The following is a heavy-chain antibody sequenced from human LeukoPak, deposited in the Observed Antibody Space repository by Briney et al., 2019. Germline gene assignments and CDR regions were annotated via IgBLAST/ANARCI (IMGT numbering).Heavy chain of an antibody. V-gene: IGHV4-39*01. J-gene: IGHJ4*02. D-gene: IGHD3-3*01. CDR1: GGSISSSSYY. CDR3: ARQRTYYDFWSGYLGFDY. CDR2: IFYSGST. Sequence: SETLSLTCTVSGGSISSSSYYWGWIRQPPGKGLEWIGNIFYSGSTYYNPSLKSRVTISVDTSKNLFSLKLRSVTAADTAVYYCARQRTYYDFWSGYLGFDYWGQGTLVTVSS.